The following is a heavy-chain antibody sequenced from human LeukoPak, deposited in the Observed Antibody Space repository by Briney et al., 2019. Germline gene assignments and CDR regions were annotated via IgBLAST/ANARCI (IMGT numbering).Heavy chain of an antibody. Sequence: GGSLRLSCAASGFTFSSYGMHWVRQAPGKGLEWVAFIRYDGSNKYYADSVKGRFTISRDNSKNTLYLQMNSLRAEDTAVYYCAKDIDSSSWYSPTDYWGQGTLVTVSS. CDR1: GFTFSSYG. CDR3: AKDIDSSSWYSPTDY. CDR2: IRYDGSNK. D-gene: IGHD6-13*01. V-gene: IGHV3-30*02. J-gene: IGHJ4*02.